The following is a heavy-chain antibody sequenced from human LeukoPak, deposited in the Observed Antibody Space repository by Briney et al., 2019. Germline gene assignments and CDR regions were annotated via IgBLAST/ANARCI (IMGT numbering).Heavy chain of an antibody. V-gene: IGHV4-39*07. CDR1: GGSISSSSYY. CDR2: IYYSGST. CDR3: ARVGGITMIVV. J-gene: IGHJ4*02. Sequence: SETLSLTCTVSGGSISSSSYYWGWIRQPPGKGLEWIGSIYYSGSTCYNPSLKSRVTISVDTSKNQFSLKLSSVTAADTAVYYCARVGGITMIVVWGQGTLVTVSS. D-gene: IGHD3-22*01.